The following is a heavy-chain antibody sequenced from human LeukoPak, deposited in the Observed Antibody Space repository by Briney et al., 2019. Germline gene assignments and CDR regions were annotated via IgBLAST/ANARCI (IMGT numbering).Heavy chain of an antibody. CDR3: AKDSDDFWSGYYDRRWVDY. Sequence: GGSLRLSCAASGFTFSSYGMHWVRQAPGKGLEWVAVISYDGSNKYYADSVKGRFTISRDNSKNTLYLQMNSLRAEDTAVYYCAKDSDDFWSGYYDRRWVDYWGQGTLVTVSS. V-gene: IGHV3-30*18. J-gene: IGHJ4*02. CDR2: ISYDGSNK. CDR1: GFTFSSYG. D-gene: IGHD3-3*01.